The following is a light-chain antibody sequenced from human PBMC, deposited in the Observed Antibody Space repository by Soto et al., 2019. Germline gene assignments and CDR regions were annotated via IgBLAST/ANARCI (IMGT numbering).Light chain of an antibody. CDR2: DVT. CDR1: SSDVGGYNF. V-gene: IGLV2-14*01. CDR3: SSYTISSTLYV. Sequence: QSALTKPASVSGSPGQSITISCTGTSSDVGGYNFVSWYQQHPGKAPKLMIYDVTNRPSGVSNRFSGSKSGNTASLTISGLHAEDEADYYCSSYTISSTLYVFGTGTKLTVL. J-gene: IGLJ1*01.